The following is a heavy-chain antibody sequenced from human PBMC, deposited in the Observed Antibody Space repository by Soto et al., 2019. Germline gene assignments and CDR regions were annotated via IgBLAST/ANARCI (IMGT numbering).Heavy chain of an antibody. Sequence: QVQLQESGPGLVKPSETLSLTCTVSGGSISSYYWSWIRQPPGKGLEWIGYIYYSGSTNYNPSLMSRVTITVDTSKNQCSLKLSSVTAADTAVYYCARTLYSYGPRFDYWGQGTLVTVSS. J-gene: IGHJ4*02. CDR1: GGSISSYY. CDR3: ARTLYSYGPRFDY. CDR2: IYYSGST. V-gene: IGHV4-59*01. D-gene: IGHD5-18*01.